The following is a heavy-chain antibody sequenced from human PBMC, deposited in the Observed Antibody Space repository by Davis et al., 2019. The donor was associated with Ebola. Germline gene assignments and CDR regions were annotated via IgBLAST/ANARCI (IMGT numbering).Heavy chain of an antibody. CDR2: VTSSGGGT. J-gene: IGHJ6*02. V-gene: IGHV3-23*01. CDR3: AKDTSNIWFDI. Sequence: GGSLRLSCAASGFTFSTYAMTWARQAPGKGLEWVSAVTSSGGGTYYADSVKGRFTISRDNSKNTLYLQMNGLRVEDTAIYYCAKDTSNIWFDIWGQGTTVTVSS. CDR1: GFTFSTYA. D-gene: IGHD3-9*01.